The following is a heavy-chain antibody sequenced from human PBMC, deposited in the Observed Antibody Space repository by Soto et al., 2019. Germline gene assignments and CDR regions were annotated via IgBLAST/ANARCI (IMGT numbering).Heavy chain of an antibody. D-gene: IGHD3-3*01. J-gene: IGHJ4*02. V-gene: IGHV4-39*01. Sequence: SETLSLTCSVSGASISIGTDYWGWIRQPPGKGLEWIGNIHYSGSTYYTPSLKSRVNISVDTSKNQFSLKLSSVTAADAAMYYCARRHSHDFEDRSIYVPWGQGAQVT. CDR3: ARRHSHDFEDRSIYVP. CDR2: IHYSGST. CDR1: GASISIGTDY.